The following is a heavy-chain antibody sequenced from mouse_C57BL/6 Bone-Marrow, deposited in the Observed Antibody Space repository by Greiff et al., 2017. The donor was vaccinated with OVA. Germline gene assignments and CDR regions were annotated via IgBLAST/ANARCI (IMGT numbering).Heavy chain of an antibody. V-gene: IGHV5-12*01. CDR1: GFTFSDYY. J-gene: IGHJ4*01. CDR3: AYYYGSSSYAMDY. CDR2: ISNGGGST. Sequence: EVKVVESGGGLVQPGGSLKLSCAASGFTFSDYYMYWVRQTPEKRLEWVAYISNGGGSTYYPDTVKGRFTISRDNAKNTLYLQMSRLKSEDTAMYYCAYYYGSSSYAMDYWGQGTSVTVSS. D-gene: IGHD1-1*01.